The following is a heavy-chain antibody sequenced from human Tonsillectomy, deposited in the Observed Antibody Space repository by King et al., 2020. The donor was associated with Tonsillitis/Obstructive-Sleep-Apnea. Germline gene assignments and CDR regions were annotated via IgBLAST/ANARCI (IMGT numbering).Heavy chain of an antibody. V-gene: IGHV3-23*04. CDR3: AKRISSSSTIDC. CDR2: ISGSGGST. D-gene: IGHD2-2*01. Sequence: VQLVESGGGLVQPGGSLRLSCAASGFTFSTYAMTWVRQAPGWGLEWVSGISGSGGSTDYADSVKGRFTISRDNSKNTLCLQMNSLRAEDTAVYYCAKRISSSSTIDCWGQGTLVTVSS. CDR1: GFTFSTYA. J-gene: IGHJ4*02.